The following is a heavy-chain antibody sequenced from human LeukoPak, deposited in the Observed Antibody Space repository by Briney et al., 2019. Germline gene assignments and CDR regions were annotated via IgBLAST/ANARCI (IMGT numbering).Heavy chain of an antibody. V-gene: IGHV4-38-2*02. CDR2: IYHSGST. CDR1: GYSTTSGYY. J-gene: IGHJ4*02. Sequence: SETLSLTCTVSGYSTTSGYYWGWIRQPPGKGLEWIGSIYHSGSTYYNPSLKSRVTMSVDTSKSQVSLKLSSVTAADTAVYYCARGPSSAPDYWGQGTLVTVSS. CDR3: ARGPSSAPDY. D-gene: IGHD2-15*01.